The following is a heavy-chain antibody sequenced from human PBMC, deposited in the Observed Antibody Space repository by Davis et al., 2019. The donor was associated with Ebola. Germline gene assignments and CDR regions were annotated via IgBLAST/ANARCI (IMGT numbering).Heavy chain of an antibody. D-gene: IGHD3-10*01. J-gene: IGHJ4*02. CDR3: TTYYYGSGSYYLADY. Sequence: GGSLRLSCAASGFTFSSAWMSWVRQAPGEGLEWVGRIKSKSGTTDYAAPVKGRFTISRDDSKNTLYLQMNSLKTEDTAVYYCTTYYYGSGSYYLADYWGQGTLVTVSS. V-gene: IGHV3-15*01. CDR2: IKSKSGTT. CDR1: GFTFSSAW.